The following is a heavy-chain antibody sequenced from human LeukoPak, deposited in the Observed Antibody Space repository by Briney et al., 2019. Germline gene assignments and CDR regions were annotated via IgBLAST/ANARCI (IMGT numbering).Heavy chain of an antibody. CDR3: AKDLKAPSY. V-gene: IGHV3-23*01. CDR2: ISGSSA. CDR1: GFTFSNSA. J-gene: IGHJ1*01. Sequence: SGGSLRLSCAASGFTFSNSAMSWVRQAPGKGLEWVSAISGSSAYYADSVKGRFTISRDNSRTTLYLQMNSLRAEDTATYYCAKDLKAPSYWGQGTLVTVSS.